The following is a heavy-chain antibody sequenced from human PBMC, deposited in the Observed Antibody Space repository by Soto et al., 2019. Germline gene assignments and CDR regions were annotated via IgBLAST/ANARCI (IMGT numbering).Heavy chain of an antibody. Sequence: PGGSLRLSCAASGFTFSSYSMNWVRQAPGKGLEWVSYISSSSSTIYYADYVKGRFTISRDNAKNSLYLQMNSLRAEDTAVYYCSRDLRVDFWCGYYGDYYYYMDVWGKGTTVTVSS. J-gene: IGHJ6*03. V-gene: IGHV3-48*01. D-gene: IGHD3-3*01. CDR2: ISSSSSTI. CDR1: GFTFSSYS. CDR3: SRDLRVDFWCGYYGDYYYYMDV.